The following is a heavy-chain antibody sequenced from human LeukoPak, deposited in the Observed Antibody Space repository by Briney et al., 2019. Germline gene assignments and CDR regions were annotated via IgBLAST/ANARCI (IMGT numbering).Heavy chain of an antibody. CDR2: ISGSGGST. Sequence: PGGSLRLSCAASGFTFSSYAMSWVRQAPGKGLEWVSTISGSGGSTYYADSVNGRFTISRDNSKNTLYLQMNSLRAEDTAVYYCAKDPGYYGDPDYWGQGTLVTVSS. J-gene: IGHJ4*02. CDR3: AKDPGYYGDPDY. V-gene: IGHV3-23*01. CDR1: GFTFSSYA. D-gene: IGHD4-17*01.